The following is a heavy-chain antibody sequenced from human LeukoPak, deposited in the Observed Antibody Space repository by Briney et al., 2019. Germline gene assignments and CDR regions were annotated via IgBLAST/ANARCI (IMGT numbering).Heavy chain of an antibody. CDR3: AKEIFSGLLYIDY. CDR2: ITDAVGST. V-gene: IGHV3-23*01. D-gene: IGHD5-12*01. Sequence: PGGSLRLSCAASGFTFSSSSISWVRQAPGKGLEWFSAITDAVGSTHYADSVKGRFTNSSDNSKNTVYLQMNSLRPEDMAVYYCAKEIFSGLLYIDYWGQGTLVTVSS. CDR1: GFTFSSSS. J-gene: IGHJ4*02.